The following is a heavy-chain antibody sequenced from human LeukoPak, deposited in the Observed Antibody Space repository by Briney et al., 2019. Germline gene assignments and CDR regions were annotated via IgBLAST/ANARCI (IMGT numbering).Heavy chain of an antibody. V-gene: IGHV4-59*01. D-gene: IGHD1-26*01. CDR3: ARHLGGSYYKSWFDP. J-gene: IGHJ5*02. CDR2: IYYSGST. Sequence: SETLSLTCGVFGGSFSGYYWSWIRQPPGKGLEWIGYIYYSGSTNYNPSLKSRVTISVDTSKNQFSLKLSSVTAADTAVYYCARHLGGSYYKSWFDPWGQGTLVTVSS. CDR1: GGSFSGYY.